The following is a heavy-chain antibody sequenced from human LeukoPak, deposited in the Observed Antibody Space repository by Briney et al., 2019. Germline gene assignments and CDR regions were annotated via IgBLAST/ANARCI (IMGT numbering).Heavy chain of an antibody. CDR3: ARDLIVVVAATQQDY. Sequence: ASVKVSCKASGYTFTSYGISWVRQAPGQGLEWMGWISAYNGNTNYAQKLQGRVTMTTDTSTSTAYMELRSLRSDDTAVYYCARDLIVVVAATQQDYWGQGTLVTVSS. D-gene: IGHD2-15*01. V-gene: IGHV1-18*01. J-gene: IGHJ4*02. CDR2: ISAYNGNT. CDR1: GYTFTSYG.